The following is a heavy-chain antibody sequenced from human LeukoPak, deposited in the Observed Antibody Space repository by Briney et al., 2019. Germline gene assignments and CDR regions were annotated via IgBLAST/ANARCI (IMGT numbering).Heavy chain of an antibody. CDR3: ARVSSSWYQDWYFDL. CDR2: IYTSGST. D-gene: IGHD6-13*01. J-gene: IGHJ2*01. Sequence: SETLSLTCTVSGGSISSYYWSCIRQPAGKGLEWIGRIYTSGSTNYNPSLKSRVTMSVDTSKNQFSLKLSSVTAADTAVYYCARVSSSWYQDWYFDLWGRGTLVTVSS. V-gene: IGHV4-4*07. CDR1: GGSISSYY.